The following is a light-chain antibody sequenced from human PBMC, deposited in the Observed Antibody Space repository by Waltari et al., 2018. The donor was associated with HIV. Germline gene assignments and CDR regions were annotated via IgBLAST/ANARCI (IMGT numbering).Light chain of an antibody. J-gene: IGLJ2*01. CDR2: EVN. CDR3: SSLAGTNSHVV. CDR1: SSDVGAYTF. Sequence: QSALTQPPSASGSPEQSVTISCTGTSSDVGAYTFVSWYQQPPGQAPKLIIFEVNKRPSWVPDRFSGSKSVNTASLTVSGLQAEDEADYYCSSLAGTNSHVVFGGGTKLTVL. V-gene: IGLV2-8*01.